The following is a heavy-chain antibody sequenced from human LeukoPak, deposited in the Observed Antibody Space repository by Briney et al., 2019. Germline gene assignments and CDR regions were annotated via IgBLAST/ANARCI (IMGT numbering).Heavy chain of an antibody. V-gene: IGHV3-73*01. CDR2: IRGKPNSYAT. J-gene: IGHJ4*02. CDR1: GFTFSGSS. CDR3: TSNDFWSTY. Sequence: PGGSLRLSCAASGFTFSGSSLQWVRQASGKGLEWLGRIRGKPNSYATAYAASVKSRFTISRDDSKNTAYLQMNSLKTEDTAVYYCTSNDFWSTYWSQGTLVTVSS. D-gene: IGHD3-3*01.